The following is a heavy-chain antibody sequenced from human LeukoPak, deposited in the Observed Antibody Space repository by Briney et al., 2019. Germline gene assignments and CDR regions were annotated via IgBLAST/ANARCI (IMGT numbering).Heavy chain of an antibody. CDR2: INPYSGGT. V-gene: IGHV1-2*06. CDR1: GYTFTDYH. Sequence: ASVTVSCKASGYTFTDYHIHWVRQAPGQGLEGMGRINPYSGGTHYSQEFQGRVTMTRDTSISTAYMELSSLRSDDTALYYCANQQFASVRAFDYWGQGILVTVSS. J-gene: IGHJ4*02. D-gene: IGHD3-10*01. CDR3: ANQQFASVRAFDY.